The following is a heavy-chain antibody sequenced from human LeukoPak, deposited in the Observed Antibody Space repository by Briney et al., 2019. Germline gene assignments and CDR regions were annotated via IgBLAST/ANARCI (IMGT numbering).Heavy chain of an antibody. J-gene: IGHJ4*02. CDR2: ISTNGVTI. V-gene: IGHV3-48*03. D-gene: IGHD5-12*01. Sequence: PGGSLRLSCAASGFTFSSYEMNWVRQAPGKGLEWISYISTNGVTIYYADSVKGRFTIPRDNAKNSLYLQMNSLRAEDTAVYYGARDRYGGYDFGFDYWGQGTPVTVSS. CDR3: ARDRYGGYDFGFDY. CDR1: GFTFSSYE.